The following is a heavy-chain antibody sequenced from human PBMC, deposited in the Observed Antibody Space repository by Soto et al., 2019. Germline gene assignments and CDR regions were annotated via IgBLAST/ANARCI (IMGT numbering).Heavy chain of an antibody. CDR2: ISGSGGST. J-gene: IGHJ4*02. Sequence: EVQLLESGGGLVQPGGSLRLSCAASGFTFSSYAMSWVRQAPGKGLEWVSAISGSGGSTYYADSVKGRFTISRDNSKNTLDLQMNRLSAEDTVVYYGAKDKERYGDYVGGDYWGQGTLVTVSS. CDR3: AKDKERYGDYVGGDY. CDR1: GFTFSSYA. V-gene: IGHV3-23*01. D-gene: IGHD4-17*01.